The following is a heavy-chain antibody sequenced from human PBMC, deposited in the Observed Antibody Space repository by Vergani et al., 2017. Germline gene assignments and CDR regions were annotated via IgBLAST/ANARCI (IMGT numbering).Heavy chain of an antibody. Sequence: EVQLVESGGGLVQPGGSLRLSCAASGFTFSSYWMHWVRQAPGKGLVWVSRINSDGSSTSYADSVKGRFTISRDNAKNTLYLQMNSLRAEDTAVYYCAIDPGSSGYFVYYYGMDVWGQGTTVTVSS. D-gene: IGHD3-22*01. CDR1: GFTFSSYW. J-gene: IGHJ6*02. CDR3: AIDPGSSGYFVYYYGMDV. CDR2: INSDGSST. V-gene: IGHV3-74*01.